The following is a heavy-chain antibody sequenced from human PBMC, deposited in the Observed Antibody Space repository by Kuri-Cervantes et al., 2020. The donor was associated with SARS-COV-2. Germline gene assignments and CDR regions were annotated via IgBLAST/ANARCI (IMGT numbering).Heavy chain of an antibody. J-gene: IGHJ2*01. Sequence: GGSLRLSCAASGFTVSSNYMSWVRQAPGKGLEWVSVIYSGGSTYYADSVKGRFTISRDNSKNTLYLQMNSLRAEDTAVYYCASTQISYGCNSGSYWYFDLWGRGTLVTVSS. CDR2: IYSGGST. D-gene: IGHD4-23*01. CDR3: ASTQISYGCNSGSYWYFDL. CDR1: GFTVSSNY. V-gene: IGHV3-53*01.